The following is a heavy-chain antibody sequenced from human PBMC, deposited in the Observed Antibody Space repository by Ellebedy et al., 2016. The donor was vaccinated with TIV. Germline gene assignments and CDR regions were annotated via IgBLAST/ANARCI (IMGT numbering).Heavy chain of an antibody. V-gene: IGHV1-18*01. CDR2: ISAYNGNT. Sequence: ASVKVSCXASGYTFTSYGISWVRQAPGQGLEWMGWISAYNGNTNYAQKLQGRVTMTTDTSTSTAYMELRSLRSDDTAVYYCASSGLGQQLTSIDYWGQGTLVTVSS. D-gene: IGHD6-13*01. CDR1: GYTFTSYG. J-gene: IGHJ4*02. CDR3: ASSGLGQQLTSIDY.